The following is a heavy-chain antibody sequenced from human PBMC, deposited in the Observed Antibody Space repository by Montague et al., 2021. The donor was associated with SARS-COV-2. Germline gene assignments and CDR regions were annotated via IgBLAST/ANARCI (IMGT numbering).Heavy chain of an antibody. D-gene: IGHD6-25*01. CDR2: IYTSVST. J-gene: IGHJ5*02. V-gene: IGHV4-61*02. CDR3: ARDGYSSGWTGLNWFDP. Sequence: IYTSVSTNYNPSLKSRVTISVDTSKNQFSLKLSSVNAADTAVYYCARDGYSSGWTGLNWFDPVGHGILVTFSS.